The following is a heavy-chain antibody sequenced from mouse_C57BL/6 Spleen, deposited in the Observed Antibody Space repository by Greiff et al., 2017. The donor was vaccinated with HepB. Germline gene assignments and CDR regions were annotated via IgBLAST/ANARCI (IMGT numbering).Heavy chain of an antibody. CDR3: ARRTTVVAMDAMDY. CDR2: IYPRSGNT. D-gene: IGHD1-1*01. CDR1: GYTFTSYG. V-gene: IGHV1-81*01. Sequence: QVQLKQSGAELARPGASVKLSCKASGYTFTSYGISWVKQRTGQGLEWIGEIYPRSGNTYYNEKFKGKATLTADKSSSTAYMELRSLTSEDSAVYFCARRTTVVAMDAMDYWGQGTSVTVSS. J-gene: IGHJ4*01.